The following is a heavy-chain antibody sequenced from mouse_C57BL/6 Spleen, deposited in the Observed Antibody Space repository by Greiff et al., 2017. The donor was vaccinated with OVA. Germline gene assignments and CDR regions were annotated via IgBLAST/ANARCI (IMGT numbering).Heavy chain of an antibody. D-gene: IGHD2-1*01. V-gene: IGHV1-64*01. Sequence: QVQLQQPGAELVKPGASVKLSCKASGYTFTSYWMHWVKQRPGQGLEWIGMIHPNSGSTNYHEKFKSKATLTVDKSSSTAYMQLSSLTSEDSAVYYGARRGDGNYEGYAMDYWGQGTSVTVSS. CDR1: GYTFTSYW. CDR2: IHPNSGST. J-gene: IGHJ4*01. CDR3: ARRGDGNYEGYAMDY.